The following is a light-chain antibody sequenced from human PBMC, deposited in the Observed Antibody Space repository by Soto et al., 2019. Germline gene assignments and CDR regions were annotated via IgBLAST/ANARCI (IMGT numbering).Light chain of an antibody. Sequence: QSVLTQPRSVSGSPGQSVTISCTVTSSDVGGFSYVSWYQQYPGKAPKLILYDVSQRPSGVPDRFSGSKSGNTASLTISGLLAEDEAVFYCCSYSGRYTSVFGTGTKVTVL. CDR3: CSYSGRYTSV. V-gene: IGLV2-11*01. CDR2: DVS. J-gene: IGLJ1*01. CDR1: SSDVGGFSY.